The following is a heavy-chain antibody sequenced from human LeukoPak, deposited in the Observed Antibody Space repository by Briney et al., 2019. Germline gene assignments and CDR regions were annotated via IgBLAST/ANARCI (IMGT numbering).Heavy chain of an antibody. V-gene: IGHV1-2*06. CDR2: INPNTGVT. J-gene: IGHJ3*02. D-gene: IGHD3-22*01. CDR1: EYTFTAYY. CDR3: ARWSTARNYHYETSGYYSREAFDI. Sequence: ASVKVSCKXSEYTFTAYYIHWVRQSPGQGLEWVGRINPNTGVTNYSQKFQDRVTMTRDTSISTAYMELSRLRSDDTAVYYCARWSTARNYHYETSGYYSREAFDIWGQGTMVTVSS.